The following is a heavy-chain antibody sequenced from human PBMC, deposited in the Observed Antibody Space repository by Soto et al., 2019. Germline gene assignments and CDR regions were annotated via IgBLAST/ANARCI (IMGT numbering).Heavy chain of an antibody. CDR1: GGSFSGDY. CDR2: INGRGST. Sequence: SETLSLTCAVYGGSFSGDYWSWIRQPPGKGLEWIGEINGRGSTKYNPSLKSRVSMSVDPSKNQFSLKLTSVTAADTAVYYCARQGDSTMAIFDYWGQGGLVT. J-gene: IGHJ4*02. V-gene: IGHV4-34*01. CDR3: ARQGDSTMAIFDY. D-gene: IGHD5-18*01.